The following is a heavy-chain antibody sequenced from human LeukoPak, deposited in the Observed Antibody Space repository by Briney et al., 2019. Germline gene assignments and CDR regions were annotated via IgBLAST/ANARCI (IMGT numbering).Heavy chain of an antibody. CDR2: ISYDGSNK. CDR3: ARGDWTVTTIIIRQ. Sequence: GGSLRLSCAASGFTFSSYAMHWVRQAPGKGLEWVAVISYDGSNKYYADSVEGRFTISRDNSKNTLYLQMNSLRAEDTAVYYCARGDWTVTTIIIRQWGQGTLVTVSS. D-gene: IGHD4-17*01. CDR1: GFTFSSYA. J-gene: IGHJ4*02. V-gene: IGHV3-30-3*01.